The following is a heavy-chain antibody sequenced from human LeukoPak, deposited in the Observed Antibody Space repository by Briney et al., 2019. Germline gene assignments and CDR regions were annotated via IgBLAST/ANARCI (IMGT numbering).Heavy chain of an antibody. CDR1: GFTFSTYS. J-gene: IGHJ4*02. CDR3: ARDGLAAAGAQYLDY. CDR2: ISIGSDNI. D-gene: IGHD6-13*01. V-gene: IGHV3-21*05. Sequence: GVSLRLSCAASGFTFSTYSMNWVRQAPGKGLEWVSFISIGSDNIDYADSVKGRFTISRDNAKNSLYLQMNSLRAEDTAVYYCARDGLAAAGAQYLDYWGQGTLVTVSS.